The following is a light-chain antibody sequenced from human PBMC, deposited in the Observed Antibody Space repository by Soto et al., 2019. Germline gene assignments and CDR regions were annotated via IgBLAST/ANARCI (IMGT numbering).Light chain of an antibody. J-gene: IGLJ2*01. Sequence: QSVLTQPPSASGTPGQRVTSSCSGSSSNIGSNYVYWYQQLPGTAPKLLIYRNNQRPSGVPDRFSGSKSGTSASLAISGLRSEDEDDYYCAAWDDSLSGVVFGGGTKLTVL. CDR2: RNN. CDR3: AAWDDSLSGVV. V-gene: IGLV1-47*01. CDR1: SSNIGSNY.